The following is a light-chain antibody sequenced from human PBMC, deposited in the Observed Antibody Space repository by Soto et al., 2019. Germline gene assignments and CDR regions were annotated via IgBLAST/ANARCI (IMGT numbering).Light chain of an antibody. CDR2: LNSDGSH. J-gene: IGLJ2*01. CDR1: SGRSSYA. Sequence: QSVLTQSPSASASLGASVKLTCTLSSGRSSYAIAWHQQQPEKGSRYLMKLNSDGSHSKGDGIPDRFSGSSSGAERYLTISSLQSEDKADYYCQTWGTGIQVFGGGTQLTVL. CDR3: QTWGTGIQV. V-gene: IGLV4-69*02.